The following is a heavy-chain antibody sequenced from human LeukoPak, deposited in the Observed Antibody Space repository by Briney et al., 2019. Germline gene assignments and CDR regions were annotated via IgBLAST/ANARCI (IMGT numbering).Heavy chain of an antibody. Sequence: PSETLSLTCSVSGDSITGYSWSWIRQTPGKGLEWIGYIYYNGDTHYNPSLTSRLSMSVDTPNKQFSLNLRSVTAADTAVYYCVRGPYGASISNWFDPWGQGLLVTVSS. D-gene: IGHD4/OR15-4a*01. J-gene: IGHJ5*02. CDR3: VRGPYGASISNWFDP. CDR2: IYYNGDT. CDR1: GDSITGYS. V-gene: IGHV4-59*01.